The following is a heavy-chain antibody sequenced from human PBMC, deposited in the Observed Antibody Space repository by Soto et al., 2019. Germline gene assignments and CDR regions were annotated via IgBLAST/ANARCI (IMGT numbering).Heavy chain of an antibody. D-gene: IGHD6-19*01. V-gene: IGHV1-2*02. CDR1: GYTFTGYY. J-gene: IGHJ4*02. CDR3: ARASDGYRSGWYVGYFDY. Sequence: QVQLVQSGAEVKKPGASVKVSCKASGYTFTGYYMHWVRQAPGQGLEWMGWINPNSGGTNYAQKFQGRVTITTDTSTSTAYMELRSLTSDDTAVYYCARASDGYRSGWYVGYFDYWGQGTLVTVSS. CDR2: INPNSGGT.